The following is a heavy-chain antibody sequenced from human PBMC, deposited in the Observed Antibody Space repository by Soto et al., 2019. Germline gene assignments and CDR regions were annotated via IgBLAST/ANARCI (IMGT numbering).Heavy chain of an antibody. Sequence: ASGKVSCKVSGYTLTELSMHWVRQAPGKGLEWMGGFDPEGGETIYAQKFQGRVTMTEDTSTDTAYMELSSLRSEDTAVYYCATRGLLWFGGLLHWFDPWGQGTLVTVSS. CDR1: GYTLTELS. CDR3: ATRGLLWFGGLLHWFDP. CDR2: FDPEGGET. D-gene: IGHD3-10*01. J-gene: IGHJ5*02. V-gene: IGHV1-24*01.